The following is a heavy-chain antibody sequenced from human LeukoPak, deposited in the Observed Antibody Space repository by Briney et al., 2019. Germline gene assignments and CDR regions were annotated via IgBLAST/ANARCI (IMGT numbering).Heavy chain of an antibody. CDR2: TYYRSTWYN. J-gene: IGHJ5*02. CDR3: ARRLTQYDCFDP. Sequence: SQTLSLTCAISGDSVSSNSVTWDWIRQSPSRGLEWLGRTYYRSTWYNDYAVSVRGRITVNPDTSKNQFPLHLNSVTPEDTAVYYCARRLTQYDCFDPWGQGILVTVSS. CDR1: GDSVSSNSVT. D-gene: IGHD2-2*01. V-gene: IGHV6-1*01.